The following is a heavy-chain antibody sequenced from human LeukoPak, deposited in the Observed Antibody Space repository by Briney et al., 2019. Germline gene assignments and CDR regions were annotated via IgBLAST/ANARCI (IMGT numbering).Heavy chain of an antibody. D-gene: IGHD6-13*01. CDR3: ARVNMKTRWYPPYY. CDR1: GGSFISYA. CDR2: IIPIFRTP. J-gene: IGHJ4*02. V-gene: IGHV1-69*01. Sequence: LVTVSFKASGGSFISYAISWVGQAPGQGLEGMGGIIPIFRTPNYAQKFQGRVTITADESTSTAYMELSSLRSEDTAVYYCARVNMKTRWYPPYYWGQGTLVTVSS.